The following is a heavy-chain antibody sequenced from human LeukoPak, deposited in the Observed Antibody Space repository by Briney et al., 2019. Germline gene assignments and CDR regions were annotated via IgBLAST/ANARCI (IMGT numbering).Heavy chain of an antibody. D-gene: IGHD6-19*01. CDR3: ARDALGSSGWLNYYYYYGMDV. CDR2: ISGSGGST. J-gene: IGHJ6*02. CDR1: GFTFSSYA. Sequence: GGSLRLSCAASGFTFSSYAMSLVRQAPGKGLEWVSAISGSGGSTYYADSVKGRFTISRDNAKNSLYLQMNSLRAEDTAVYYCARDALGSSGWLNYYYYYGMDVWGQGTTVTVSS. V-gene: IGHV3-23*01.